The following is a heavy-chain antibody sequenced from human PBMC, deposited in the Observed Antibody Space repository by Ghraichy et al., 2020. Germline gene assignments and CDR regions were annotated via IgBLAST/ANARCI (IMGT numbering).Heavy chain of an antibody. J-gene: IGHJ4*02. V-gene: IGHV4-30-4*01. CDR3: ARVPLKEYYYDSSGYPRSTYYFDY. D-gene: IGHD3-22*01. CDR2: IYYSGST. Sequence: SETLSLTCTVSGGSISSGDYYWSWIRQPPGKGLEWIGYIYYSGSTYYNPSLKSRVTISVDTSKNQFSLKLSSVTAADTAVYYCARVPLKEYYYDSSGYPRSTYYFDYWGQGTLVTVSS. CDR1: GGSISSGDYY.